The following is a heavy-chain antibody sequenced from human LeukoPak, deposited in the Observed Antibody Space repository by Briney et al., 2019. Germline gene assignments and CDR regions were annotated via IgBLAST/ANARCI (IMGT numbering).Heavy chain of an antibody. CDR3: ARDRNDFYYYYYMDV. D-gene: IGHD3-3*01. Sequence: ASVKVSCKASGYTFTGYYMHWVRQAPGQGLEWMGWINPNSGGTNHAQKFQGRVTMTRDTSISTAYMELSRLRSDDTAVCYCARDRNDFYYYYYMDVWGKGTTVTVSS. V-gene: IGHV1-2*02. CDR1: GYTFTGYY. CDR2: INPNSGGT. J-gene: IGHJ6*03.